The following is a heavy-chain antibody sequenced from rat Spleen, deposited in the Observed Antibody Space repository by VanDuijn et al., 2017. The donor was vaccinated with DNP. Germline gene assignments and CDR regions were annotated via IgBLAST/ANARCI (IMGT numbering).Heavy chain of an antibody. CDR3: ARWNYGYWYFDF. D-gene: IGHD1-3*01. V-gene: IGHV3-1*01. Sequence: EVQLQESGPGLVKPSQSLSLTCSVTGFSITSHYWGWIRKFPGNKMEWMAYISYSGFTGYNPSLKSRISITRDTSKNQFFLQLNPVTTEDTATYYCARWNYGYWYFDFWDPGTMVTVSS. J-gene: IGHJ1*01. CDR1: GFSITSHY. CDR2: ISYSGFT.